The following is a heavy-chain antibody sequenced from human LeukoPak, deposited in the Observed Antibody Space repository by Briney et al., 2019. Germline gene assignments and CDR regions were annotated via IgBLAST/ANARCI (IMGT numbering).Heavy chain of an antibody. J-gene: IGHJ6*02. V-gene: IGHV4-34*01. CDR2: INHSGST. CDR3: ARGLVTIFHTYYYYGMDV. CDR1: GGSFSGYY. D-gene: IGHD3-9*01. Sequence: SETLSLTCAVYGGSFSGYYWSWIRQPPGKGLEWIGEINHSGSTNYNPSLKSRVTISVDTSKNQFSLKLSSVTAADTAVYYCARGLVTIFHTYYYYGMDVWGQGTTVTVSS.